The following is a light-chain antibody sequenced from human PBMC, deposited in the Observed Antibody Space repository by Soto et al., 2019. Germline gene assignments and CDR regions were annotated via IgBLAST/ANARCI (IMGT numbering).Light chain of an antibody. CDR3: QQYGSSSS. CDR2: GAS. Sequence: EIVLTQSPGTLSLSPGERATLSCRASQSVSSNNLAWYQQKPGQAPRLLIYGASSRASGITDRFSGSGSGTEFTLTISRMEPEDFAVYHCQQYGSSSSFGQGTKLEIK. V-gene: IGKV3-20*01. CDR1: QSVSSNN. J-gene: IGKJ2*01.